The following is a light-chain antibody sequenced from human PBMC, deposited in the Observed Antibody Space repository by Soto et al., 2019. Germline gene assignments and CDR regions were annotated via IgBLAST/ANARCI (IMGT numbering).Light chain of an antibody. Sequence: EVLMTQSPATLSVSPGERATLSCRASQSVSSSYLAWYQQKTGQAPRLLIYGASSRATGIPDRFSGSGSGTDFTLTISRLEPEDFAVYYCQQYGSSRWTFGQGTKVDI. CDR1: QSVSSSY. CDR3: QQYGSSRWT. J-gene: IGKJ1*01. V-gene: IGKV3-20*01. CDR2: GAS.